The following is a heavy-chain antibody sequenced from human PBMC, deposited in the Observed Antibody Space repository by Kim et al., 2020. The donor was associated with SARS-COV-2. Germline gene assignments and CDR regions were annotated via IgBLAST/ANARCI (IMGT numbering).Heavy chain of an antibody. CDR3: ALTSGAYSSTKTYYYDSSGYAGDY. CDR1: GYTFTSYG. Sequence: ASVKVSCKASGYTFTSYGISWVRQAPGQGLEWMGWISAYNGNTNYAQKLQGRVTMNTDTSTSTAYMELRSLRSDDTAVYYCALTSGAYSSTKTYYYDSSGYAGDYWGQGTLVTVSS. D-gene: IGHD3-22*01. J-gene: IGHJ4*02. CDR2: ISAYNGNT. V-gene: IGHV1-18*01.